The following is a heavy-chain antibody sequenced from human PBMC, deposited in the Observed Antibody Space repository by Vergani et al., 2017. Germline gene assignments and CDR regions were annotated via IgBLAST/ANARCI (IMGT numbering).Heavy chain of an antibody. Sequence: VQLVESGGGVVQPGRSLRLSCTSSGFTFSTYAMHWVRQAPGKGLEWVSAISGSGGSTYYADSVKGRFTISRDKSKNTLYLQMNSLRAEDTAVYYCAKEHTVVPAAGFDCWGQGTLVTVSS. V-gene: IGHV3-23*04. D-gene: IGHD2-2*01. CDR1: GFTFSTYA. CDR3: AKEHTVVPAAGFDC. J-gene: IGHJ4*02. CDR2: ISGSGGST.